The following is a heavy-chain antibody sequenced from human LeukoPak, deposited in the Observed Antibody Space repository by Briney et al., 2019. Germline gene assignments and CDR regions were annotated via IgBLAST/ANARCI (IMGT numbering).Heavy chain of an antibody. J-gene: IGHJ6*02. CDR1: GDSIRSSGYY. Sequence: SETLSLTCTVSGDSIRSSGYYWGWIRQPPGKGLEWIGSIYYSGSTYCNPSLKSRVTISVDTSKNQFSLKLSSVTAADTAVYYCARGHYDSLYGMDVWGQGTTVTVSS. V-gene: IGHV4-39*07. D-gene: IGHD3-22*01. CDR3: ARGHYDSLYGMDV. CDR2: IYYSGST.